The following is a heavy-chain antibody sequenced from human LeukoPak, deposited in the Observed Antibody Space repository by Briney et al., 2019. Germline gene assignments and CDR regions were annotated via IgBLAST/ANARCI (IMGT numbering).Heavy chain of an antibody. CDR3: ARAAGSSARHYYYYYYMDV. J-gene: IGHJ6*03. V-gene: IGHV4-34*01. Sequence: PSETLSLTCAVYGGSFSGYYWSWIRQPPGKGLEWIGEINRSGSTNYNPSRKSRVTISVDTSKNQFSLKLSSVTAADTAVYYCARAAGSSARHYYYYYYMDVWGKGTTVTVSS. CDR1: GGSFSGYY. CDR2: INRSGST. D-gene: IGHD3-10*01.